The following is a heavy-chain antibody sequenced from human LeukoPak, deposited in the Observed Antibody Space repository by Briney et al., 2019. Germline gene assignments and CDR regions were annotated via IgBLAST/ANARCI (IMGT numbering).Heavy chain of an antibody. CDR1: GGSISSGGYY. CDR2: IYHSGST. J-gene: IGHJ4*02. Sequence: SHTLSLTCTVSGGSISSGGYYWSWIRQPPGKGLEWIGYIYHSGSTYYNPSLKSRVTISVDRSKNQFSLKLSSVTAADTAVYYCARFEYYDILTGYYKFIDYWGQGTLVTVSS. D-gene: IGHD3-9*01. V-gene: IGHV4-30-2*01. CDR3: ARFEYYDILTGYYKFIDY.